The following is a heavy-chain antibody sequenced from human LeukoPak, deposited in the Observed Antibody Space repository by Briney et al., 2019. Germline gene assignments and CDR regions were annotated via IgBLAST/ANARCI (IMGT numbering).Heavy chain of an antibody. CDR2: ISYDGSNK. J-gene: IGHJ1*01. CDR1: GFTFSSYG. D-gene: IGHD3-22*01. CDR3: AKDQDYYDSSGYYSSQYFRH. Sequence: GGSLRLSCAASGFTFSSYGMHWVRQAPGKGLEWVAVISYDGSNKYYADSVKGRFTISRDNSKNTPYLQMNSLRAEDTAVYYCAKDQDYYDSSGYYSSQYFRHWGQGTLVTVSS. V-gene: IGHV3-30*18.